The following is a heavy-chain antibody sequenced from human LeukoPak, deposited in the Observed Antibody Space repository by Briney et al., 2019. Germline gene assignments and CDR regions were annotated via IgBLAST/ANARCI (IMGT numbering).Heavy chain of an antibody. V-gene: IGHV1-18*01. CDR1: GYTFSIYG. CDR2: INADNGNT. CDR3: ARCGATVTMFFDY. D-gene: IGHD4-17*01. Sequence: GASVKVSCKAPGYTFSIYGITWVRQAPGQGLEWMGFINADNGNTNYAQKFQGRVTMTTDTSTNTAYMELRSLRADDTAVYYCARCGATVTMFFDYWGQGTLVTVSS. J-gene: IGHJ4*02.